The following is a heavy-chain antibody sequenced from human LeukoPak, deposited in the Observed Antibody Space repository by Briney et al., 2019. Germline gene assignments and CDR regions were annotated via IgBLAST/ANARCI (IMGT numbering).Heavy chain of an antibody. CDR3: AKHREEIWVDSSGYYDY. CDR2: ISWNSGSI. J-gene: IGHJ4*02. V-gene: IGHV3-9*03. Sequence: HPGGSLRLSSAASGFTFDDYAMHWVRQAPGKGLEWVSGISWNSGSIGYADSVKGRFTISRDNAKNSLYLQMNSLRAEDMALYYCAKHREEIWVDSSGYYDYWGQGTLVTVSS. CDR1: GFTFDDYA. D-gene: IGHD3-22*01.